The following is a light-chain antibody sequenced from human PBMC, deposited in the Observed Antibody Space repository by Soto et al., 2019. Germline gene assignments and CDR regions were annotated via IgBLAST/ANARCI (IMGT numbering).Light chain of an antibody. Sequence: QSALTQPASVSGSPGQSITISCSGTSGDIGSYNRVSWYQQHPGKAPKLIIYEVTDRPSGVSNRFSGSKSGNTASLTISGLQAEDEAEYYCRSYTNINTRACVFGTGTQLTVL. CDR1: SGDIGSYNR. V-gene: IGLV2-14*01. J-gene: IGLJ1*01. CDR3: RSYTNINTRACV. CDR2: EVT.